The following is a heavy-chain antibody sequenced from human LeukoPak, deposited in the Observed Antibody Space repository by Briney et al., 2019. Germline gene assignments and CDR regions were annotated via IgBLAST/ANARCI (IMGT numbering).Heavy chain of an antibody. CDR3: AREDQWLAPDH. CDR1: GFTFSSYW. D-gene: IGHD6-19*01. CDR2: IKQDGSEK. V-gene: IGHV3-7*01. Sequence: GGSLRLSCADSGFTFSSYWMSWVRQAPGKGLEWVANIKQDGSEKYYVDSVKGRFTISRDNAKNSLYLQMNSLRAEDTAVYYCAREDQWLAPDHWGQGTLVTVSS. J-gene: IGHJ4*02.